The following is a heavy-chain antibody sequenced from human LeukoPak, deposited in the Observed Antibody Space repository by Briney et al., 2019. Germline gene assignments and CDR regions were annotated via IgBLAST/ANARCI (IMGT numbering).Heavy chain of an antibody. CDR3: ARFSPYSNSAFDY. Sequence: GASVKVSCKASGYTFTSYDINWVRQATGQGLEWMGWMNPNSGNTGYAQKFQGRVTITGNTSISTAYMELSSLRSEDTAVYYCARFSPYSNSAFDYWGQGTLVTVSS. CDR1: GYTFTSYD. V-gene: IGHV1-8*03. D-gene: IGHD4-11*01. CDR2: MNPNSGNT. J-gene: IGHJ4*02.